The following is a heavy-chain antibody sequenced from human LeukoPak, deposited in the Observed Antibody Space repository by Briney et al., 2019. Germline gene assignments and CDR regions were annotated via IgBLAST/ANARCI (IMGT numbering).Heavy chain of an antibody. D-gene: IGHD6-6*01. Sequence: ASVKVSCRASGYTVSGYYMHWVRQAPGQGLEWMGWINPNRGGTNYAQKFQGRVTMTRDTSISTAYMELIRLRSADTAVYYCARVGRAFTARSSFFDYWGQGTLVTVSS. CDR2: INPNRGGT. CDR3: ARVGRAFTARSSFFDY. V-gene: IGHV1-2*02. CDR1: GYTVSGYY. J-gene: IGHJ4*02.